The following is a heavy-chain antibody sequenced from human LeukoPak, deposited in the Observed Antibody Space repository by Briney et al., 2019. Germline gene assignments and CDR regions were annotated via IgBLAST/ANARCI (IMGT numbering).Heavy chain of an antibody. J-gene: IGHJ4*02. Sequence: GRSLRLSCAASGFTFSSYAMSWVRQAPGKGLEWVSAISGSGGSIYYADSVKGRFTISRDNSKNTLYLQMNSLRAEDTAVYYCAKAPSIAARWEGYWGQGTLVTASS. CDR1: GFTFSSYA. CDR3: AKAPSIAARWEGY. V-gene: IGHV3-23*01. CDR2: ISGSGGSI. D-gene: IGHD6-6*01.